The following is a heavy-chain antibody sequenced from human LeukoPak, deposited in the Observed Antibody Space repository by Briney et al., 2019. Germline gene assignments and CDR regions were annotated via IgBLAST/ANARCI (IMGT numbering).Heavy chain of an antibody. D-gene: IGHD5/OR15-5a*01. V-gene: IGHV1-46*01. Sequence: ASVTVSCKASGYTFTSYYMHWVRQARGEGLEGMGIINPSGGSTSYAQKFQGRVTMTRDTSTGTVYMELSSLRSEDTAVYYCARTVSTGNSGWNWFDPWGQGTLVTVSS. J-gene: IGHJ5*02. CDR1: GYTFTSYY. CDR3: ARTVSTGNSGWNWFDP. CDR2: INPSGGST.